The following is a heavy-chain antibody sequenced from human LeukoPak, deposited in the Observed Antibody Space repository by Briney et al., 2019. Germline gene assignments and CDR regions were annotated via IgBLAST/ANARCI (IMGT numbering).Heavy chain of an antibody. D-gene: IGHD3-16*02. Sequence: GGSLRLSCAASGFTFSKNAMSWVRQAPGKGLEWVSSITSSGSATCYADSVKGRFTISRDNSKNTLYLQMNGLRAEDTAVYYCARGVDVWGNYRQYYFDYWGQETLVTVST. CDR1: GFTFSKNA. V-gene: IGHV3-23*01. J-gene: IGHJ4*02. CDR2: ITSSGSAT. CDR3: ARGVDVWGNYRQYYFDY.